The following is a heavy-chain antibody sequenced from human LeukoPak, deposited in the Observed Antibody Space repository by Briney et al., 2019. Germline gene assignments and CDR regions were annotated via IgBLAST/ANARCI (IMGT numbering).Heavy chain of an antibody. V-gene: IGHV3-74*01. CDR1: GFNLRTYW. J-gene: IGHJ6*02. Sequence: GGSLRLSCAVTGFNLRTYWIHWVRHSPGRGLEWVARINGEGSRISYADSVRGRFTISRDNAKNTAYLQMNSLRAEDTALYYCAGDPGYYYYGMDVWGQGTTVVVSS. CDR2: INGEGSRI. CDR3: AGDPGYYYYGMDV.